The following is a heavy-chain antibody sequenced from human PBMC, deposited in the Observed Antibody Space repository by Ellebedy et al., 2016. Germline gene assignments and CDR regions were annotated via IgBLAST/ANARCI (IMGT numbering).Heavy chain of an antibody. Sequence: SETLSLTCAVYGRSFSDYDWHWIRQPPGKGLEWIGEIDHSGGAIHNPSLSSRAIISLDSSKQYLSLNLSSVTAADTAVYYCARRPRDVWSAPYTGRYLDYWGPGTLVTVSS. V-gene: IGHV4-34*04. CDR3: ARRPRDVWSAPYTGRYLDY. J-gene: IGHJ4*02. D-gene: IGHD3-3*01. CDR2: IDHSGGA. CDR1: GRSFSDYD.